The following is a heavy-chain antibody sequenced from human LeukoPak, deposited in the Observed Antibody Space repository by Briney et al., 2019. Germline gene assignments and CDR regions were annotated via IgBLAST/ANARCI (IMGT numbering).Heavy chain of an antibody. CDR2: IIPIFGTA. D-gene: IGHD3-10*01. J-gene: IGHJ3*02. Sequence: ASVKVSCKASGGTFSSYAISWVRQAPGQGLEWMGGIIPIFGTANYAQKFQGRVTITADESTSTAYMELSSLRSEDTAVYYCARGPTGLGDAVDIWGQGTMVTVSS. CDR1: GGTFSSYA. V-gene: IGHV1-69*01. CDR3: ARGPTGLGDAVDI.